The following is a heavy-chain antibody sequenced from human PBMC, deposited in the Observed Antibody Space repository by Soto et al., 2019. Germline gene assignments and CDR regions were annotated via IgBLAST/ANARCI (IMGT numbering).Heavy chain of an antibody. CDR1: GFTFNNYA. Sequence: EVQLLESGGDLVQPGGSLRLSCAASGFTFNNYAMSWVRQAPGKGLEWVSAISGGGSTTYYADSVKGRFTISRDNSKNTLFMQMNSLRVEDTALYYCAKPSSRDGYNIRSYFDYWGQGILVTVSS. CDR3: AKPSSRDGYNIRSYFDY. V-gene: IGHV3-23*01. J-gene: IGHJ4*02. D-gene: IGHD5-12*01. CDR2: ISGGGSTT.